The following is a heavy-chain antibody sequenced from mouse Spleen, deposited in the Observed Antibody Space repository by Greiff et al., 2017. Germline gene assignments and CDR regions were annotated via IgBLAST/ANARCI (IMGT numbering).Heavy chain of an antibody. CDR3: ARAGSITTALFDY. D-gene: IGHD1-2*01. J-gene: IGHJ2*01. Sequence: QVQLQQPGAELVRPGTSVKLSCKASGYTFTSYWMHWVKQRPGQGLEWIGVIDPSDSYTNYNQKFKGKATLTVDTSSSTAYMQLSSLTSEDSAVYYCARAGSITTALFDYWGQGTTLTVSS. V-gene: IGHV1-59*01. CDR1: GYTFTSYW. CDR2: IDPSDSYT.